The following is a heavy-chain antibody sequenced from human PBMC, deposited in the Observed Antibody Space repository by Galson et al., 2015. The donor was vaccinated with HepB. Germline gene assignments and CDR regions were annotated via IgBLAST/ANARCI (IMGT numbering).Heavy chain of an antibody. D-gene: IGHD6-19*01. V-gene: IGHV7-4-1*02. CDR1: GYTFTSYA. J-gene: IGHJ1*01. CDR3: ARDRRVYSSGWYPHIAEYFQH. CDR2: INTNTGNP. Sequence: SVKVSCKASGYTFTSYAMNWVRQAPGQGLEWMGWINTNTGNPTYAQGFTGRFVFSLDTSVSTAYLQISSLKAEDTAVYYCARDRRVYSSGWYPHIAEYFQHWGQGTLVTVSS.